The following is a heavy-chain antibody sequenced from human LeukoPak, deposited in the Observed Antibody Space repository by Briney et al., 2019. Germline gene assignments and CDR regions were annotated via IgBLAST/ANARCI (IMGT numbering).Heavy chain of an antibody. CDR2: IYYSGST. J-gene: IGHJ4*02. CDR3: ARFSIIAAASFDY. V-gene: IGHV4-30-4*01. Sequence: PSETLSLTCTVSGGSISSGDYYWSWIRQPSGKGLEWIGYIYYSGSTYYNPSLKSRVTISVDTSKNQFSLKLSSVTAADTAVYYCARFSIIAAASFDYWGQGTLVTVSS. CDR1: GGSISSGDYY. D-gene: IGHD6-13*01.